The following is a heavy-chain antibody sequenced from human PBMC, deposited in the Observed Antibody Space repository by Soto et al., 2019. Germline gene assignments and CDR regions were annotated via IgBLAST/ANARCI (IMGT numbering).Heavy chain of an antibody. CDR1: GDSLNIGGYY. D-gene: IGHD1-7*01. J-gene: IGHJ5*02. Sequence: QVQLQESGPGLVKPSQTLSLTCTVSGDSLNIGGYYWTWIRQRPGKGLEWLGYIYYTGKTYYNPSLKSRLGMSVDTSKNQFSLKLSSVTVADTAVYYCVRDGHSNWNYLDPWGQGTLVTVSS. V-gene: IGHV4-31*03. CDR2: IYYTGKT. CDR3: VRDGHSNWNYLDP.